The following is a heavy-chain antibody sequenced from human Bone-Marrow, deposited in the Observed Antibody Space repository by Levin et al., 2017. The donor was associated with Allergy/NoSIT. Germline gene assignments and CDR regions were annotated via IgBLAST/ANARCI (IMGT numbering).Heavy chain of an antibody. CDR2: IFHTGSI. CDR1: GEPISRRYW. V-gene: IGHV4-4*02. CDR3: ASARIEGASDAFDI. Sequence: ASETLSLTCDVSGEPISRRYWWHWVRQSPGKGLEWIGEIFHTGSISSNPSLKSRVVISLDKSKNQFSLTLTSLTPGDTAMYYCASARIEGASDAFDIWGQGTLVTVSS. J-gene: IGHJ3*02. D-gene: IGHD1-26*01.